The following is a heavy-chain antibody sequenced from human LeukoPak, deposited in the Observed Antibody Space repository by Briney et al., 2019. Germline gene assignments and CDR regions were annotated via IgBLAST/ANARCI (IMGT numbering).Heavy chain of an antibody. CDR1: GFTVSSSY. Sequence: GGSLRLSCAASGFTVSSSYMSWVRQAPGKGLEWVSVIYSGGSTYYADSVKGRFTISRDNSKNTLYLQMNSLRAEDTAVYYCAKERIPAAKDWFDPWGQGTLVTVSS. CDR3: AKERIPAAKDWFDP. J-gene: IGHJ5*02. CDR2: IYSGGST. V-gene: IGHV3-53*01. D-gene: IGHD2-2*01.